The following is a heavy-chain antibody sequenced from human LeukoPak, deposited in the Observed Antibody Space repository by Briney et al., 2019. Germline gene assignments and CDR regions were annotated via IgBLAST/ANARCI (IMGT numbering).Heavy chain of an antibody. CDR2: IYYSGST. Sequence: SETLSLTCTVPGGSISSYYWSWIRQPPGKGLEWIGYIYYSGSTNYNPSLKSRVTISVDTSKNQFSLKLSSVTAADTAVYYCARADSSSKYYYYGMDVWGQGTTVTVSS. CDR3: ARADSSSKYYYYGMDV. D-gene: IGHD6-13*01. J-gene: IGHJ6*02. CDR1: GGSISSYY. V-gene: IGHV4-59*01.